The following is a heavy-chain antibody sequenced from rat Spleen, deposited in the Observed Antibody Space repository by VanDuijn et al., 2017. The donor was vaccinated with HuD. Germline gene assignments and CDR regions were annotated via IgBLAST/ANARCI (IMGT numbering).Heavy chain of an antibody. CDR3: TLTGAY. J-gene: IGHJ3*01. V-gene: IGHV2S12*01. Sequence: QVQLKESGPGLVQPSQTLSLTCTVSGFSLTSNGVSWVRQPPGKGLEWIAAISSGGSTYYNSALKSRLSISRDTSKSQVFLKMNSLQTEDTAIYFCTLTGAYWGQGTLVTVSS. D-gene: IGHD5-1*01. CDR1: GFSLTSNG. CDR2: ISSGGST.